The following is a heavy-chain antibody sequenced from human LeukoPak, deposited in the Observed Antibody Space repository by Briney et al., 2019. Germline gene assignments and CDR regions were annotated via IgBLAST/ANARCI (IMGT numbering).Heavy chain of an antibody. CDR2: ISTSGVST. J-gene: IGHJ6*02. CDR3: ARGANGGNSGYYYYGMDV. Sequence: GGSLRLSCAASGFTFSSYAMNWVRQTPGKGLEWVSSISTSGVSTYYADSVKGRFTVSRDNSKNTLYMQMNSLRAEDTAVYYCARGANGGNSGYYYYGMDVWGQGTTVTVSS. V-gene: IGHV3-23*01. D-gene: IGHD4-23*01. CDR1: GFTFSSYA.